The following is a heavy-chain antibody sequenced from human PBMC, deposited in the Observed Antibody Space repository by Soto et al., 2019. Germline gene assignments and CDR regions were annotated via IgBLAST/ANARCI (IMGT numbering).Heavy chain of an antibody. CDR1: GFTFSSYS. CDR2: ISSSSSYI. D-gene: IGHD6-13*01. CDR3: ARXRAAAGTPDYYYYGMDV. Sequence: GGSLRLSCAASGFTFSSYSMNWVRQAPGKGLEWVSSISSSSSYIYYADSVKGRFTISRDNAKNSLYLQMNSLRAEDTAVYYCARXRAAAGTPDYYYYGMDVWGQGTTVTVSS. V-gene: IGHV3-21*01. J-gene: IGHJ6*02.